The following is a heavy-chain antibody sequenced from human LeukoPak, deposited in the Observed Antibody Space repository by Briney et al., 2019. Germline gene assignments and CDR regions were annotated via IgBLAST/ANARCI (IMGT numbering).Heavy chain of an antibody. D-gene: IGHD2/OR15-2a*01. CDR2: ISGSGGST. CDR1: GFTFSSYA. CDR3: ARVSFCPRCHFDY. V-gene: IGHV3-23*01. Sequence: GSLRLSCASSGFTFSSYAMSWVRQAPGKGLEWVSAISGSGGSTYYADSVKGRFTISRDNADNTLYLQLNSLRAEDTAVYYCARVSFCPRCHFDYWGQGTLVTVSS. J-gene: IGHJ4*02.